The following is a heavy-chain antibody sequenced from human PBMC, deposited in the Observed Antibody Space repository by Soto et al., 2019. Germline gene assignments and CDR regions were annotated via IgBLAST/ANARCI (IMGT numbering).Heavy chain of an antibody. CDR3: ARGLWLGGMDV. CDR2: IIPILGIA. CDR1: GGTFSSYT. V-gene: IGHV1-69*02. Sequence: QVQLVQSGAEVKKPGSSVKVSCKASGGTFSSYTISWVRQAPGQGLEWMGRIIPILGIANYAQKFQGRVKITADKSTSTAYMELSSLRSEDTAVYYCARGLWLGGMDVWGQGTTVTVSS. D-gene: IGHD3-10*01. J-gene: IGHJ6*02.